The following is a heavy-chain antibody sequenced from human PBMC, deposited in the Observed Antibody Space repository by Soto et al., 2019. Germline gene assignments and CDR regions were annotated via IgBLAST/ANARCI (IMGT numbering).Heavy chain of an antibody. V-gene: IGHV1-69*12. CDR2: IIPIFGTA. D-gene: IGHD5-12*01. J-gene: IGHJ4*02. Sequence: QVQLVQSGAEVKKPGSSVKVSCKASGGTFSSYAISWVRQAPGQGLEWMGGIIPIFGTANYAQKFQGRVTITADESTSTAYVELSSLRSEDTAVYYCAGNAQDGYNSPFDYWGQGTLVTVSS. CDR3: AGNAQDGYNSPFDY. CDR1: GGTFSSYA.